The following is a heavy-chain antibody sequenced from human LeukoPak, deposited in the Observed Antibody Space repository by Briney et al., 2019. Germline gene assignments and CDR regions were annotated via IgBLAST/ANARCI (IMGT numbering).Heavy chain of an antibody. J-gene: IGHJ3*02. Sequence: GGSLRLSCSASGFTFTTYGMNWVRQAPGKGLEWVSGIGGSGTRTYYADSVKGRFTISRDNSKNTLYLQMNSLRVEDTAVYYRAKSWNYYDSSGDDALDIWGQGTMVTVSS. V-gene: IGHV3-23*01. D-gene: IGHD3-22*01. CDR3: AKSWNYYDSSGDDALDI. CDR2: IGGSGTRT. CDR1: GFTFTTYG.